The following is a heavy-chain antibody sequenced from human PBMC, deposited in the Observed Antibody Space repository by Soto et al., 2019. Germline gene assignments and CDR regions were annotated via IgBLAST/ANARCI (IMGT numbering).Heavy chain of an antibody. V-gene: IGHV3-30-3*01. D-gene: IGHD2-2*01. J-gene: IGHJ6*02. CDR3: TRDSGIVLVPVTSMDV. Sequence: QVQLVESGGGVVQPGRSLRLSCAASGFIFSIYAMHWVRQAPGKGLEWVALISYDGGNEYYADSVKGRFTISRDDSENTLYLQMIGLRAEDTAVYYCTRDSGIVLVPVTSMDVWGQGTTVTVSS. CDR1: GFIFSIYA. CDR2: ISYDGGNE.